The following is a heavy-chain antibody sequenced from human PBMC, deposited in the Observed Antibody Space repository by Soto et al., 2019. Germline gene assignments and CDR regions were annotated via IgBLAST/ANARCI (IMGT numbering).Heavy chain of an antibody. J-gene: IGHJ6*02. D-gene: IGHD3-10*01. V-gene: IGHV4-34*01. CDR3: ARGLPGGEWFGEPPYYYYGMDV. CDR1: GGSFSGYY. CDR2: INHSGST. Sequence: SETLSLTCAVYGGSFSGYYWSWIRQPPGKGLEWIGEINHSGSTNYNPSLKSRVTISVDTSKNQFSLKLSSVTAADTAVYYCARGLPGGEWFGEPPYYYYGMDVWGQGTTVTVSS.